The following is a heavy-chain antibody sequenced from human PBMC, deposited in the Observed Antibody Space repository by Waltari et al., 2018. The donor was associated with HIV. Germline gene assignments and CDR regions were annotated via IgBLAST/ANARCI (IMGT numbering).Heavy chain of an antibody. J-gene: IGHJ2*01. Sequence: QVQLVESGGGVVQPGRSLSLSCEASGFTFSSYGMHWHRQAPGKGLAWVAVIWYDGSNKYYADSVKGRFTISRDNSKNTLYLQMNSLRAEDTAVYYCARDGGGELLRRWYFDLWGRGTLVTVSS. V-gene: IGHV3-33*01. D-gene: IGHD1-26*01. CDR1: GFTFSSYG. CDR3: ARDGGGELLRRWYFDL. CDR2: IWYDGSNK.